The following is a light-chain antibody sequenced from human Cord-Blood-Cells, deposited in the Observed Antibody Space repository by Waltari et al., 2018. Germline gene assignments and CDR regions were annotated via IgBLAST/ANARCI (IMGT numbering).Light chain of an antibody. CDR3: SSYTSSRV. V-gene: IGLV2-14*01. J-gene: IGLJ3*02. CDR2: DVS. Sequence: QSALTQPASVSGSPGQSITISCTGTSSDVGGYNHGSWYQQHPGQAPKLMIYDVSKRPSGVSNRFSGSKSGNTASLTISGLQAEDEADYYCSSYTSSRVFGGGTKLTVL. CDR1: SSDVGGYNH.